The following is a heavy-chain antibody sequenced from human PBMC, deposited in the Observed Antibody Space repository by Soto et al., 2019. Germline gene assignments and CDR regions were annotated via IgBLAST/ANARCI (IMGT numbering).Heavy chain of an antibody. CDR3: ARHNSGRLPKARPFDY. CDR1: DGYSISISYC. J-gene: IGHJ4*02. D-gene: IGHD3-10*01. CDR2: IYYSGST. V-gene: IGHV4-39*01. Sequence: SVIICLSCSVADGYSISISYCRVCISQPPGKGLEWIGSIYYSGSTYYNPSLKSRVTISVDTSENQFSLKLSSVTAADTAVYYCARHNSGRLPKARPFDYWGKGTLVTVSS.